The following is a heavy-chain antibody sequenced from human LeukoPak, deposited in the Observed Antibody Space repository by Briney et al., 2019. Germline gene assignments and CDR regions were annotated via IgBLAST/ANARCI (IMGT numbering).Heavy chain of an antibody. J-gene: IGHJ1*01. Sequence: ASVKVSCKASGYTFTSYYMHWVRQAPGQGLEWMGIINPSYGSTSYAQKFQGRVTMTRDTSTSTVYMELSSLRSEDTAVYYCAREEYDAAAGTKYFQHWGQGTLVTVSS. CDR2: INPSYGST. V-gene: IGHV1-46*01. CDR1: GYTFTSYY. CDR3: AREEYDAAAGTKYFQH. D-gene: IGHD6-13*01.